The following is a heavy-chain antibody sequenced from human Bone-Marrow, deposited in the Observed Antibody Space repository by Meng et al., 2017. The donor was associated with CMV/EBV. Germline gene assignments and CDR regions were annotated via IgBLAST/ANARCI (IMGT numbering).Heavy chain of an antibody. CDR1: GFTFSSYA. D-gene: IGHD3-10*01. J-gene: IGHJ4*02. CDR2: ISDTGGST. CDR3: AKASTSYYGSGTDY. V-gene: IGHV3-23*01. Sequence: SGFTFSSYAMNWVRQAPGKGLEWVSTISDTGGSTYYADSVKGRFTISRDNSKNPLYLQMNSLRAEDTAVYYCAKASTSYYGSGTDYWGQGTLVTVSS.